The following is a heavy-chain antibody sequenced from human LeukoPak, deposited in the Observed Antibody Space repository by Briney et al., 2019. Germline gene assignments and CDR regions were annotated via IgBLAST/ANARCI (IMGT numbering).Heavy chain of an antibody. J-gene: IGHJ5*02. CDR3: ARHLYSSSMYGWFDP. CDR1: GGSISSSSYY. V-gene: IGHV4-39*01. CDR2: IYYSGST. Sequence: PSETLSLTCTVSGGSISSSSYYWGWIRQPPGKGLEWIGCIYYSGSTYYNPSLKSRVTISVDTSKNQFSLKLSSVTAADTAVYYCARHLYSSSMYGWFDPWGQGTLVTVSS. D-gene: IGHD6-13*01.